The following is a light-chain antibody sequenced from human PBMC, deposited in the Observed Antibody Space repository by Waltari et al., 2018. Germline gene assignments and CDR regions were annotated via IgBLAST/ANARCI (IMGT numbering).Light chain of an antibody. CDR2: GKN. J-gene: IGLJ3*02. Sequence: SSELTQDPAVTVALGQTVRITCQGDSPRSYYASWYQQKPGQAPVLVIYGKNNRPSGIPDRFSGSSSGNTASLTITGAQAEDEADYYCNSRDSSGNLNWVFGGGTKLTVL. CDR1: SPRSYY. CDR3: NSRDSSGNLNWV. V-gene: IGLV3-19*01.